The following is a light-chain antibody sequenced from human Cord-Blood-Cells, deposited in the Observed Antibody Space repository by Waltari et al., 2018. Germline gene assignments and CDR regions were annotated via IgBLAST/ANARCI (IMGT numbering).Light chain of an antibody. CDR1: SSDVGRYNL. J-gene: IGLJ1*01. V-gene: IGLV2-23*02. Sequence: QSALTQPASVSGSPGQSITISCTGTSSDVGRYNLVSWYQQPPGQAPKLMIYEVSKRPSGVSNRFSGSKSGNTASLTISGLQAEDEADYYCCSYAGSSTYVFGTGTKVTVL. CDR3: CSYAGSSTYV. CDR2: EVS.